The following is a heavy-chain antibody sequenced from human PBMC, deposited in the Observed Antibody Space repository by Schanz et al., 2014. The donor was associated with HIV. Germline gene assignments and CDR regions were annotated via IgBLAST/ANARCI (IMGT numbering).Heavy chain of an antibody. D-gene: IGHD1-26*01. CDR2: MNPNSGNT. CDR3: ASLVGATGLELDY. Sequence: QVYLVQSGTEVKKPGASVKVSCKASGYTFTNYDIVWVRQAPGQGLEWMGWMNPNSGNTGYAQKFQGRVTMTRNTSISTAYMELSSLRSEDTAVYYCASLVGATGLELDYWGQGTLVTVS. J-gene: IGHJ4*02. CDR1: GYTFTNYD. V-gene: IGHV1-8*02.